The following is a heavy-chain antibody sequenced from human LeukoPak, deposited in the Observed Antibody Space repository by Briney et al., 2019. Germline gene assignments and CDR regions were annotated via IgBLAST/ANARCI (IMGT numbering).Heavy chain of an antibody. CDR1: GGSISSGDYY. CDR2: IYYTGTT. J-gene: IGHJ5*02. CDR3: AKALDP. V-gene: IGHV4-31*03. Sequence: SETLSLTCTVSGGSISSGDYYWSWIRRHPVKGLEWLGNIYYTGTTYCNPSLRSRLTISRDTSKNQFFLKLTSVTAADTAVYYCAKALDPWGQGTLVTVSS. D-gene: IGHD1-1*01.